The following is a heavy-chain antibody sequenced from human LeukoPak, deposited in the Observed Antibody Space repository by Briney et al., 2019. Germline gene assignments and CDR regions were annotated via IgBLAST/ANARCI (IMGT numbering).Heavy chain of an antibody. CDR2: IYYSGST. CDR1: GGSISSSSYY. J-gene: IGHJ4*02. Sequence: PSETLSLICTVSGGSISSSSYYWGWIRQPPGKGLEWIGSIYYSGSTYYNPSLKSRVTISVDTSKNQFSLKLSSVTAADTAVYYCAREGQLELPFDYWGQGTLVTVSS. D-gene: IGHD1-7*01. V-gene: IGHV4-39*02. CDR3: AREGQLELPFDY.